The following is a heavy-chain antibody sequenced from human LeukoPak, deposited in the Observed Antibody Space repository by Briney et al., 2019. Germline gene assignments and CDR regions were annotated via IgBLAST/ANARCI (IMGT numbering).Heavy chain of an antibody. CDR1: GFTLSSYS. CDR3: ARGDYDFWSGYYNTGSGFDY. D-gene: IGHD3-3*01. V-gene: IGHV3-21*01. Sequence: GGSLRLSCAASGFTLSSYSMNWVRQAPGKGLEWVSSIRSSSSYIYYADSVKGRFTISRDNAKNSLYLQMNSLRAEDTAVYYCARGDYDFWSGYYNTGSGFDYWGQGTLVTVSS. CDR2: IRSSSSYI. J-gene: IGHJ4*02.